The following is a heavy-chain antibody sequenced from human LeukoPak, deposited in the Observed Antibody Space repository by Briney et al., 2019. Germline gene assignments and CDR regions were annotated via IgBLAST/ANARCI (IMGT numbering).Heavy chain of an antibody. J-gene: IGHJ5*02. CDR3: TRTTVTMADWFDP. CDR2: IRTKGKSYAT. CDR1: GFTFSGSA. V-gene: IGHV3-73*01. Sequence: GGSLKLSCAASGFTFSGSAMHWVRQASGKGLEWVGRIRTKGKSYATEYAASVKGRFINSRDDLKNTAYLQMNSLKIEDTAVYYCTRTTVTMADWFDPWGQGTLVTVSS. D-gene: IGHD4-17*01.